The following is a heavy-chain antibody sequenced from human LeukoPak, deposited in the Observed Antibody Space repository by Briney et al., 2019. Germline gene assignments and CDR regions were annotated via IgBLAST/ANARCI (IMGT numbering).Heavy chain of an antibody. Sequence: SETLSLTCTVSGGSFSSGTSYYWDWIRQPPGKGLEWIGYIYHSGGTYYNPSLKSRVTISVDRSKNQFSLKLSSVTAADTAVYYCAKKGGYRGGFDYWGQGTLVTVSS. CDR3: AKKGGYRGGFDY. V-gene: IGHV4-30-2*01. J-gene: IGHJ4*02. CDR2: IYHSGGT. D-gene: IGHD5-12*01. CDR1: GGSFSSGTSYY.